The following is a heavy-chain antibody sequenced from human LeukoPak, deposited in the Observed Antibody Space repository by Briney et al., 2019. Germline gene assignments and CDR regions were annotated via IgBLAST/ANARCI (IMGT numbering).Heavy chain of an antibody. J-gene: IGHJ3*02. Sequence: SEALSLTCTVSGGSFSDSSYYWAWIRRPPGKGLEWIGSFYYDGKTYYNPSLGSRVTVSVDRSKNQFFVRLTSVSAADTAVYYCARRAHLGMPIRGQGTLVTVSS. CDR1: GGSFSDSSYY. V-gene: IGHV4-39*01. CDR3: ARRAHLGMPI. CDR2: FYYDGKT. D-gene: IGHD2-2*01.